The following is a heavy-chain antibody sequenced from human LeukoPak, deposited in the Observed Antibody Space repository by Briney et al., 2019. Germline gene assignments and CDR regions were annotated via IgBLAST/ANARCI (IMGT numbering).Heavy chain of an antibody. CDR3: ARGRMVAVAGPPDY. J-gene: IGHJ4*02. Sequence: GASVKVSCKASGYTFTSYDINWVRQATGQGLEWMGWMNPNSGNTGYAQKFQGRVTMTRNTSISTAYMELSSLRSEDTAVYYWARGRMVAVAGPPDYWGQGTLVTVSS. CDR2: MNPNSGNT. V-gene: IGHV1-8*01. D-gene: IGHD6-19*01. CDR1: GYTFTSYD.